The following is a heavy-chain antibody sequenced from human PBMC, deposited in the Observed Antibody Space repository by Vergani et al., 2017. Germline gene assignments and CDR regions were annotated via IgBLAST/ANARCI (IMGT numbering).Heavy chain of an antibody. D-gene: IGHD2-15*01. V-gene: IGHV3-74*02. CDR1: GFTFSSYW. Sequence: EVQLLESGGGLVQPGGSLRLSCAASGFTFSSYWMHWVRQAPGKGLVWVSRINSDGSSTNYADSVKGRFTISRDNAKNTLYLRMNSLRVEDTAVYYCAKAKNVVVVAATLLFDYWGQGTLVTVSS. CDR2: INSDGSST. CDR3: AKAKNVVVVAATLLFDY. J-gene: IGHJ4*02.